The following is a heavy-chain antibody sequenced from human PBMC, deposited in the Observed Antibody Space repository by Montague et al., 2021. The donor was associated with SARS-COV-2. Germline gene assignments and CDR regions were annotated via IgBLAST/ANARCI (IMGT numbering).Heavy chain of an antibody. Sequence: TLSLTCTVSGYSISSGGYYWSWIRQHPGKGLEWLGYISSSGRSFYNPSLRSRLTISLDTSKNQFSLQLSSVTAADTALYYCARVLGSGSYQFDYWGQGTLVTVSS. CDR3: ARVLGSGSYQFDY. CDR1: GYSISSGGYY. CDR2: ISSSGRS. V-gene: IGHV4-31*03. D-gene: IGHD1-26*01. J-gene: IGHJ4*02.